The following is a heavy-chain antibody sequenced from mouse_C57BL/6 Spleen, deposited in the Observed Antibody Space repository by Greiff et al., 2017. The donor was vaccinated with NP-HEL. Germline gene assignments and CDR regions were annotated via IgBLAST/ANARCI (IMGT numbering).Heavy chain of an antibody. CDR1: GFTFSDYG. CDR3: ARGRYFDV. Sequence: DVMLVGSGGGLVKPGGSLKLSCAASGFTFSDYGMHWVRQAPEKGLEWVAYISSGSSTIYYADTVKGRFTISRDNAKNTLFLQMTSLRSEDTAMYYCARGRYFDVWGTGTTVTVSS. J-gene: IGHJ1*03. V-gene: IGHV5-17*01. CDR2: ISSGSSTI.